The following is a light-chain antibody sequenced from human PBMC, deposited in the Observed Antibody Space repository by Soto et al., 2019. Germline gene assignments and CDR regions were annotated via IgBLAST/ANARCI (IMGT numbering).Light chain of an antibody. CDR2: GAS. J-gene: IGKJ1*01. V-gene: IGKV3D-15*01. CDR3: QQYNNWPPT. CDR1: QSVSGN. Sequence: EIVMTQSPATPSVSPGERATLSCRASQSVSGNLAWYQQKPGQAPRLLIYGASTRATGIPARFSGSGSGTEYTLTISSLQSEDFAVYYCQQYNNWPPTFGQGTKVEIK.